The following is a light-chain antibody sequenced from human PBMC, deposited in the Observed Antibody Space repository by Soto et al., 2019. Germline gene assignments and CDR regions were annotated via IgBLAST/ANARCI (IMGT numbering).Light chain of an antibody. Sequence: QSVLTQPPSVSAAPGQKVTISCSGSSSNVGGYSVSRYQHLRGIAPQLLLHDYNKRPSGIPDRFSGSKSGTAATLGITGFQTGDEADYYCASWDSSLSAYVFGNG. CDR3: ASWDSSLSAYV. CDR1: SSNVGGYS. J-gene: IGLJ6*01. CDR2: DYN. V-gene: IGLV1-51*01.